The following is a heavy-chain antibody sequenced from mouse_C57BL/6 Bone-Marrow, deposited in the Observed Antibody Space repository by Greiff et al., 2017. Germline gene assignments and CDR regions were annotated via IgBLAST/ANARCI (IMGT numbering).Heavy chain of an antibody. D-gene: IGHD1-1*01. V-gene: IGHV1-52*01. CDR3: ARSLLLRSWYFDV. J-gene: IGHJ1*03. CDR1: GYTFTSYW. CDR2: INPSDSET. Sequence: QVQLQQPGAELVRPGSSVKLSCKASGYTFTSYWMHWVKQRPIQGLEWIGNINPSDSETHYNQNVKDKATLTVDKSSSTAYMQLSSLTSEDSAVLFCARSLLLRSWYFDVWGTGTTVTVSS.